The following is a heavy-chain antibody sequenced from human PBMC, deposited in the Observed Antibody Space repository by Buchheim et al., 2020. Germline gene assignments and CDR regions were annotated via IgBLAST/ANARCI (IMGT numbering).Heavy chain of an antibody. CDR1: GFTFSSYW. Sequence: EVQLVESGGGLVQPGGSLRLSCAASGFTFSSYWMSWVRQAPGKGLEWVANIKQDGIEKYYVDSVKGRFTISRDNAKNSLYLQMNSMRAEDTAVYYCARDRSIQLWTQGYYGMDVWGQGTT. CDR2: IKQDGIEK. D-gene: IGHD5-18*01. CDR3: ARDRSIQLWTQGYYGMDV. J-gene: IGHJ6*02. V-gene: IGHV3-7*04.